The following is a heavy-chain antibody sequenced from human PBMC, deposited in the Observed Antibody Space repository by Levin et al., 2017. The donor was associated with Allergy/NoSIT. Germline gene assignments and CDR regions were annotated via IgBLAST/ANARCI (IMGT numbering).Heavy chain of an antibody. CDR2: ISSNGGST. CDR3: ARVSILGYCSSTSCHPPAHYYYGMDV. D-gene: IGHD2-2*01. J-gene: IGHJ6*02. V-gene: IGHV3-64*01. Sequence: GGSLRLSCAASGFTFSSYAMHWVRQAPGKGLEYVSAISSNGGSTYYANSVKGRFTISRDNSKNTLYLQMGSLRAEDMAVYYCARVSILGYCSSTSCHPPAHYYYGMDVWGQGTTVTVSS. CDR1: GFTFSSYA.